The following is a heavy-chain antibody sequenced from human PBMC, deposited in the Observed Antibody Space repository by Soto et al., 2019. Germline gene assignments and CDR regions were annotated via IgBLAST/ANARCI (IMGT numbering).Heavy chain of an antibody. D-gene: IGHD5-12*01. CDR3: ARDGRDRGYSCYDNELDY. J-gene: IGHJ4*02. CDR2: IIPILGIA. CDR1: GGTFSSYT. V-gene: IGHV1-69*08. Sequence: QVQLVQSGAEVKKPGSSVKVSCKASGGTFSSYTISWVRQAPGQGLEWMGRIIPILGIANYAQKFQGRVTITADKSTSTAYMELSSLRSEDTAVYYCARDGRDRGYSCYDNELDYWGQGTLVTVSS.